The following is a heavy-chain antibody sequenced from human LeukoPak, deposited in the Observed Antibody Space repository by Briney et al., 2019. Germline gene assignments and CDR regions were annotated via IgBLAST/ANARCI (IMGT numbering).Heavy chain of an antibody. D-gene: IGHD6-19*01. J-gene: IGHJ4*02. V-gene: IGHV3-30*01. CDR1: GFTFSTCN. CDR3: ARRPPSMAGLDY. Sequence: GGSLRLSCAASGFTFSTCNMHWVRQAPGKGLEWVAVVSKDGTNKFYADSVRGRFTISRDNSKDTLYLQMNSLRGEDTAVYYCARRPPSMAGLDYWGQGTLVTVSS. CDR2: VSKDGTNK.